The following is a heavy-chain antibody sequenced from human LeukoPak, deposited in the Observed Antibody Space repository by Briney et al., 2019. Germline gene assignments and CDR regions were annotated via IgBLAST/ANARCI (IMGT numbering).Heavy chain of an antibody. V-gene: IGHV4-34*01. CDR1: GGSFSGYY. Sequence: PSETLSLTCAVYGGSFSGYYWSWSRQPPGKGLEWIGEINHSGSTNYNPSLKSRVTISVDTSKNQFSLKLSSVTAADTAVYYCARVGRYYDYVWGSYRYGYYFDYWGQGTLVTVSS. CDR2: INHSGST. CDR3: ARVGRYYDYVWGSYRYGYYFDY. J-gene: IGHJ4*02. D-gene: IGHD3-16*02.